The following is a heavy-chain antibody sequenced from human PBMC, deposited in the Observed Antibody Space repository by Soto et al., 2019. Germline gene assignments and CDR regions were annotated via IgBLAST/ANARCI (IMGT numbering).Heavy chain of an antibody. CDR2: LTSHSVHI. CDR1: GFAFDVHS. CDR3: ARLSGDHSALFSYGMDA. D-gene: IGHD2-21*01. Sequence: GGSLRLSCEASGFAFDVHSMNWVRQVPGRGLEWVASLTSHSVHIWYADSVKGRFTISRDNARNTLSLQMNSLRADDTAVYYCARLSGDHSALFSYGMDAWGQGTTVTVSS. V-gene: IGHV3-21*01. J-gene: IGHJ6*02.